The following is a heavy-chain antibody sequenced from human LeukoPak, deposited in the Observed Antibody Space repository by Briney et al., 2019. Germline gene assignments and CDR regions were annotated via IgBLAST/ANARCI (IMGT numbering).Heavy chain of an antibody. V-gene: IGHV4-59*01. CDR2: IYHSGTT. J-gene: IGHJ2*01. CDR1: GGSISDYY. D-gene: IGHD5-24*01. CDR3: ARGESETDFDL. Sequence: PSETLSLTCTVSGGSISDYYCSWIRQSPGKGLEWIGYIYHSGTTNYNPSLKSRVTISVDTSKNQFSLKLSSVTAADTAVYYCARGESETDFDLWGRGTLVTVSS.